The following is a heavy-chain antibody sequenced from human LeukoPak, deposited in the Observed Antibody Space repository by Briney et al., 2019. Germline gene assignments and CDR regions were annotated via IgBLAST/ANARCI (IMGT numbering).Heavy chain of an antibody. J-gene: IGHJ4*02. CDR2: IGSRT. Sequence: GGSLRLSCAASGFTFSTYAMNCVRHAPGKALEWVSAIGSRTYYADSVKGRFTISRDNSKNTLYLQMNSLRAGDTAIYYCAKASTVLKPIDSWGQGTLVTVSS. CDR3: AKASTVLKPIDS. D-gene: IGHD1-14*01. CDR1: GFTFSTYA. V-gene: IGHV3-23*01.